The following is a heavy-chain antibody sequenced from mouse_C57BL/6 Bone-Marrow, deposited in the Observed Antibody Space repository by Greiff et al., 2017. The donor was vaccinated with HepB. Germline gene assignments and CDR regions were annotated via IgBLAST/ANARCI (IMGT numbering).Heavy chain of an antibody. J-gene: IGHJ4*01. V-gene: IGHV1-69*01. D-gene: IGHD2-1*01. CDR1: GYTFTSYW. CDR2: IDPSDSYT. Sequence: QVQLQQPGAELVMPGASVKLSCKASGYTFTSYWMHWVKQRPGQGLEWIGEIDPSDSYTNYNQKFKGKSTLTVDKTCSTAYMQLSSLTSEDSAVYYCARRENYDGPYDYAMDYGGQGTAVTVSS. CDR3: ARRENYDGPYDYAMDY.